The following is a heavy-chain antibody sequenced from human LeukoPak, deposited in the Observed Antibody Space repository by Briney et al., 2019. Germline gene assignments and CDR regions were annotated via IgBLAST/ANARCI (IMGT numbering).Heavy chain of an antibody. D-gene: IGHD6-13*01. CDR2: ISWNSASI. V-gene: IGHV3-9*01. CDR3: AKDMVPYSSNPWYFDL. Sequence: GGSLRLSCAASGFTFDDYAMHWVRQAPGKGLEWVSGISWNSASIGYADSVKGRFTISRDNAKNSLYLQMNSLRAEDTALYYCAKDMVPYSSNPWYFDLWGRGTLVTVSS. CDR1: GFTFDDYA. J-gene: IGHJ2*01.